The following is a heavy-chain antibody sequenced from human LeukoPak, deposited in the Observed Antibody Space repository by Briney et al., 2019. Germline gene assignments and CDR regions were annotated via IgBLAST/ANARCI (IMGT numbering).Heavy chain of an antibody. CDR1: GGSISSGDYY. D-gene: IGHD5-18*01. J-gene: IGHJ3*02. CDR3: AREYADTAMVTAFDI. CDR2: IYYSGST. V-gene: IGHV4-30-4*08. Sequence: SETLSLTCTVSGGSISSGDYYWSWIRQPPGKGLEWIGYIYYSGSTYYDPSLKSRVTISVDTSKNQFSLKLSSVTAADTAVYYCAREYADTAMVTAFDIWGQGTMVTVSS.